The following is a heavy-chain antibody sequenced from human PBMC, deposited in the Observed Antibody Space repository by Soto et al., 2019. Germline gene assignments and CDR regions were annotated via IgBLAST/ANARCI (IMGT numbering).Heavy chain of an antibody. CDR1: GYTFTSYA. CDR2: INAGNGNT. J-gene: IGHJ4*02. D-gene: IGHD3-22*01. Sequence: QVQLVQSGAEVKKPGASVKVSCKASGYTFTSYAMHWVRQAPGQRLEWMGWINAGNGNTKPSQKFQGRVTITRDTSASTAYMELSSLRSEDTAVYYCARSIVVVTSFDYWGQGTLVTVSS. V-gene: IGHV1-3*01. CDR3: ARSIVVVTSFDY.